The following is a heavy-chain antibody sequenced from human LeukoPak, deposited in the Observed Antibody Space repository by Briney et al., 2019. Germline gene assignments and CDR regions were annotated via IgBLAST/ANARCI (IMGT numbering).Heavy chain of an antibody. J-gene: IGHJ4*02. Sequence: GGSLRLSCAASGFTFSSYGMHWVRQAPGKGLEWVAAISYDGRNKEYVDSVKGRFTISRDNSKNTLYLQMNSLRAEDTAMYNCAKDRGYSHGFDYWGQGTLVTVSS. D-gene: IGHD5-18*01. V-gene: IGHV3-30*18. CDR2: ISYDGRNK. CDR1: GFTFSSYG. CDR3: AKDRGYSHGFDY.